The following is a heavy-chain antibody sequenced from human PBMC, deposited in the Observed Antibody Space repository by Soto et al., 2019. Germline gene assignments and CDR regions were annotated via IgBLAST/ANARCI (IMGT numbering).Heavy chain of an antibody. J-gene: IGHJ6*02. CDR3: ARFPYYDFWSGYYSTDYYYYGMDV. CDR2: ISAYNGNT. CDR1: GYTFTNYG. D-gene: IGHD3-3*01. Sequence: ASVKVSCKSSGYTFTNYGISWIRQAPGQGLERMGWISAYNGNTNYAQKLQGRATMTTDTSTSTAYMELRSLRSDDTAVYYCARFPYYDFWSGYYSTDYYYYGMDVWGRGTTVTVSS. V-gene: IGHV1-18*04.